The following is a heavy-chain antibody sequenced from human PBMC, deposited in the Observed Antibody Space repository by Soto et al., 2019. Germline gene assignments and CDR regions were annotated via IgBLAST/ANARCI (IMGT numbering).Heavy chain of an antibody. J-gene: IGHJ6*02. Sequence: HPGGSLRLSCAASGFTFSSYAMSWVRQAPGKGLEWVSAISGSGGSTYYADSVKGRFTISRDNSKNTLYLQMNSLRAEDTAVYYCATDLVQRWCPPYYYYGMDVWGQGTTVTVSS. D-gene: IGHD5-18*01. CDR2: ISGSGGST. CDR3: ATDLVQRWCPPYYYYGMDV. V-gene: IGHV3-23*01. CDR1: GFTFSSYA.